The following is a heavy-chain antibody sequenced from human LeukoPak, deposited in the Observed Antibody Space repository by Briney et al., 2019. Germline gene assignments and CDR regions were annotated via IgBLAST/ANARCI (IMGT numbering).Heavy chain of an antibody. D-gene: IGHD3-22*01. CDR3: ARDRRTYYYDSSGYEN. J-gene: IGHJ4*02. V-gene: IGHV3-21*01. CDR1: GFTFSSYS. CDR2: ISSSSSYI. Sequence: GGSLRLSCAASGFTFSSYSMNWVRQAPGKGLEWVSSISSSSSYIYYADSVKGRFTISRDNAKNSLYLQMNSLRAEDTAVYYCARDRRTYYYDSSGYENWGQGTLVTVSS.